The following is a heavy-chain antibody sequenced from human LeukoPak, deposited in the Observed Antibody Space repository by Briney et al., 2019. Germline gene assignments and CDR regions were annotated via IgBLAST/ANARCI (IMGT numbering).Heavy chain of an antibody. D-gene: IGHD3-22*01. J-gene: IGHJ3*02. CDR2: IYYNGKT. CDR1: GGSVTYTNYY. CDR3: ARQRAYYYDSSGPSDAFDI. Sequence: SETLSLTCTVSGGSVTYTNYYWGWIRQPPGKGLQWIGVIYYNGKTYYNPSLKSRVTVAVDTSKNQFSLKLSSVTAADTAVYYCARQRAYYYDSSGPSDAFDIWGQGTMVTVSS. V-gene: IGHV4-39*01.